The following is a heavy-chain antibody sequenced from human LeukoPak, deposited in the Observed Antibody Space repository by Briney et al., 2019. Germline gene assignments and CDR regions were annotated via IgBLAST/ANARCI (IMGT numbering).Heavy chain of an antibody. D-gene: IGHD3-22*01. CDR1: GGSISSGSYY. CDR2: IYTSGST. CDR3: ASSYDSSGYYVPNNWFDP. Sequence: PSQTLSLTCTVSGGSISSGSYYWSWIRQPAGKGLEWIGRIYTSGSTNYNPSLKSRVTISVDTSKNQFSLKLSSVTAADTAVYYCASSYDSSGYYVPNNWFDPWGQGTLVTVSS. J-gene: IGHJ5*02. V-gene: IGHV4-61*02.